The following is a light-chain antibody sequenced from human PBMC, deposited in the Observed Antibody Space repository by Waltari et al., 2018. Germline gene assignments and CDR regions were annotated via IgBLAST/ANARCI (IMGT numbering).Light chain of an antibody. V-gene: IGKV3-15*01. CDR2: GAS. CDR1: QTVSSN. Sequence: EIVMTQSPATLSVSPGERATLSCRASQTVSSNLAWYQQKPGQAPRLLIYGASTRATGIPARFSASGSGTEFTLTISSLQSEDFAVFYCQQYNNWPYTFGQGTKLEIK. CDR3: QQYNNWPYT. J-gene: IGKJ2*01.